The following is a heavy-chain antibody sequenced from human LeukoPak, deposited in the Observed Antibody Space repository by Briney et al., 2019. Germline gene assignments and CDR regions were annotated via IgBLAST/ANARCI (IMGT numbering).Heavy chain of an antibody. J-gene: IGHJ4*02. D-gene: IGHD3-9*01. CDR2: IYSGGST. V-gene: IGHV3-66*01. CDR3: ARDFHYDILTGYSTMSY. Sequence: GGSLRLSCAASGFTVSSNYMSWVRQAPGKGLEWVSVIYSGGSTYYADSVKGRFTISRDNSKNTLYLQMNSLRAEDTAVCYCARDFHYDILTGYSTMSYWGQGTLVTVSS. CDR1: GFTVSSNY.